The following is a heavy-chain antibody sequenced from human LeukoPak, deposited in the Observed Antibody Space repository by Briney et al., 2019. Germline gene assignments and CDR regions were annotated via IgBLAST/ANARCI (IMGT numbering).Heavy chain of an antibody. V-gene: IGHV3-21*01. J-gene: IGHJ4*02. Sequence: GGSLRLSCAASGFTFSSYEMNWVRQAPGKGLEWVSSISSSSSYIYYADSVKGRFTISRDNAKNTLYLQMNSLRAEDTAVFYCARVGQAGYVGYPLDYRGQGTLVTVSS. D-gene: IGHD5-12*01. CDR1: GFTFSSYE. CDR2: ISSSSSYI. CDR3: ARVGQAGYVGYPLDY.